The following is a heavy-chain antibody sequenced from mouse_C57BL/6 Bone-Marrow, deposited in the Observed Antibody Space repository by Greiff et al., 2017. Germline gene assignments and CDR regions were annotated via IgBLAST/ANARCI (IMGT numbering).Heavy chain of an antibody. CDR1: GYTFTSYW. D-gene: IGHD1-1*01. V-gene: IGHV1-50*01. Sequence: QVQLQQPGAELVKPGASVKLSCKASGYTFTSYWMQWVKQRPGQGLEWLGEIDPSDSYTNYNQKFKGKATLTVDTSSSTAYMQLSSLTSEDSAVYYCARGIYYYGSSYWYFDVWGTGTTVTVSS. CDR3: ARGIYYYGSSYWYFDV. CDR2: IDPSDSYT. J-gene: IGHJ1*03.